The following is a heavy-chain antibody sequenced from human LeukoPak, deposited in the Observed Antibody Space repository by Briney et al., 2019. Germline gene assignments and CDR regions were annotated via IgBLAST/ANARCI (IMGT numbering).Heavy chain of an antibody. D-gene: IGHD6-19*01. V-gene: IGHV1-46*01. CDR3: AREAPGIAVAHYYYYYGMDV. Sequence: ASVNVSCKASGYTFTSYYMHWVRQAPGQGLEWMGIINPSGGSTSYAQKFQGRVTMTRDTSTSTVYMELSSLRSEDTAVYYCAREAPGIAVAHYYYYYGMDVWGQGTTVTVSS. CDR2: INPSGGST. J-gene: IGHJ6*02. CDR1: GYTFTSYY.